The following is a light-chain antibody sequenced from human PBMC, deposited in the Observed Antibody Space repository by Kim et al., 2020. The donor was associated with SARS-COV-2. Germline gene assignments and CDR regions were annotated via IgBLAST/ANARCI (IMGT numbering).Light chain of an antibody. CDR1: TSNIGGGFD. CDR2: ATT. CDR3: QSYDRGLSGGV. V-gene: IGLV1-40*01. Sequence: RVTITCTGGTSNIGGGFDVQWYQQLPGTAPRLLIFATTARPPGVPDRFSGSKSGTEASLAITGLQTEDEADYYCQSYDRGLSGGVFGGGTKVTVL. J-gene: IGLJ3*02.